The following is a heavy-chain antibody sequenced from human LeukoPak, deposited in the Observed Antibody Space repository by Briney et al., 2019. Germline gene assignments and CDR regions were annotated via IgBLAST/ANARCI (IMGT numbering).Heavy chain of an antibody. Sequence: SETLSLTCTVSGCSLSSHYWTWVRQSPGKGLEWIGDISNSGSTNYNPSLKSRVTISIDPSKNQFSLKLSSVTAADTAVYYCGRDALVGYFSYYYMDVWGKGTTVTVSS. CDR2: ISNSGST. D-gene: IGHD2-15*01. J-gene: IGHJ6*03. CDR3: GRDALVGYFSYYYMDV. CDR1: GCSLSSHY. V-gene: IGHV4-59*11.